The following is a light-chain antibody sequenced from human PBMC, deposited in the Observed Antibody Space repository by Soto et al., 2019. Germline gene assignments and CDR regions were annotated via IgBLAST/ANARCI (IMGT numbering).Light chain of an antibody. CDR2: KAS. CDR3: QQYNRQPIT. Sequence: DLQVTQSPSTLSASVGDRVTITCRASQRISSWLAWYQHKPGKAPKILLYKASSLESGVPSRFSGSGSGTEFTLTISSLQPDDFATYYCQQYNRQPITFGQGTRLEIK. J-gene: IGKJ5*01. V-gene: IGKV1-5*03. CDR1: QRISSW.